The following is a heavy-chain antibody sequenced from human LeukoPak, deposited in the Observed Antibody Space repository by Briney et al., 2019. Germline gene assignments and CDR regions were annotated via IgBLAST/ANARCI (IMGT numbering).Heavy chain of an antibody. J-gene: IGHJ4*02. Sequence: SVKVSCKASGFTFTSSAVQWVRQTRGQRLEWIGWIVVGSGNTNYAQKFQERVTITRDMSTSTAYMELSSLRSEDTAVYYCAAYDFWSGPLDYWGQGTLVTVSS. V-gene: IGHV1-58*01. CDR2: IVVGSGNT. D-gene: IGHD3-3*01. CDR3: AAYDFWSGPLDY. CDR1: GFTFTSSA.